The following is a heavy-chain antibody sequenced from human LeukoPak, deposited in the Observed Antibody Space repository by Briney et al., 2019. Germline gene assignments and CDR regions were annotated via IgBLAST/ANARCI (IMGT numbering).Heavy chain of an antibody. J-gene: IGHJ3*02. CDR1: GFTFSYYG. D-gene: IGHD2/OR15-2a*01. V-gene: IGHV3-30*02. CDR2: IRSDGSNK. CDR3: AKWTVTFDAFDI. Sequence: GGSLRLSCAASGFTFSYYGIHWVRQAPGKGLDWVAFIRSDGSNKYYADSVKGRFTISRDNSKNTLYLQMNSLRAEDTAVYYCAKWTVTFDAFDIWGQGTMVTVSS.